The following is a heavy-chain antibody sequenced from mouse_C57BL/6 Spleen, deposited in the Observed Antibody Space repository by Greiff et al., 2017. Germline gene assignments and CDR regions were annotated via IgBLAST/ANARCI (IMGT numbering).Heavy chain of an antibody. CDR1: GFTFSDYY. CDR3: ARGGSYDYDGWFAY. Sequence: EVQGVESGGGLVQPGGSLKLSCAASGFTFSDYYMYWVRQTPEKRLEWVAYISNGGGSTYYPDTVKGRFTISRDNAKNTLYLQMSRLKSEDTAMYYCARGGSYDYDGWFAYWGQGTLVTVSA. CDR2: ISNGGGST. J-gene: IGHJ3*01. V-gene: IGHV5-12*01. D-gene: IGHD2-4*01.